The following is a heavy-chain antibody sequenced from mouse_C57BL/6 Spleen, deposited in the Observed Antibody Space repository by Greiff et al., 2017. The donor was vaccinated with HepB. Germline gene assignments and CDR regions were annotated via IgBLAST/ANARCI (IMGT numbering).Heavy chain of an antibody. CDR2: FSSGGSYT. V-gene: IGHV5-6*01. CDR1: GFTFSSYG. Sequence: EVQGVESGGDLVKPGGSLKLSCAASGFTFSSYGMSWVRQTPDKRLEWVATFSSGGSYTYYPDSVKGRFTISRDNAKNTLYLQMSSLKSEDTAMYYCARHRPTIAYFDYWGQGTTLTVSS. J-gene: IGHJ2*01. D-gene: IGHD2-12*01. CDR3: ARHRPTIAYFDY.